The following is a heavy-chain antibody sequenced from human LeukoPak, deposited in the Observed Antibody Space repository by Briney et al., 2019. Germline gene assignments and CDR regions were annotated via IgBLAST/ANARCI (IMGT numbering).Heavy chain of an antibody. CDR2: IRSKAYGGTT. V-gene: IGHV3-49*03. CDR1: GFTFSDYY. J-gene: IGHJ6*03. D-gene: IGHD2-2*02. Sequence: GGSLRLSCAASGFTFSDYYMSWFRQAPGKGLEWVGFIRSKAYGGTTEYAASVKGRFTISRDDSKSIAYLQMNSLKTEDTAVYYCTREEYCSSTSCYNYYYYYMDVWGKGTTVTVSS. CDR3: TREEYCSSTSCYNYYYYYMDV.